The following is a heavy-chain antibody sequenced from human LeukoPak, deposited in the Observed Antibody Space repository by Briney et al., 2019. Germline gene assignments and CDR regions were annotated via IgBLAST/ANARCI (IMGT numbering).Heavy chain of an antibody. D-gene: IGHD6-19*01. J-gene: IGHJ4*02. Sequence: ASVKVSCKASGYTFTSYYMHWVRQAPGQGLEWMGIINPSGGSTSYAQKFQGRVTMTRDTSTSTAYMELSSLRSEDTAVYYCARSPGGIAVAGNPTRFDYWGQGTLVTVSS. CDR2: INPSGGST. CDR1: GYTFTSYY. CDR3: ARSPGGIAVAGNPTRFDY. V-gene: IGHV1-46*01.